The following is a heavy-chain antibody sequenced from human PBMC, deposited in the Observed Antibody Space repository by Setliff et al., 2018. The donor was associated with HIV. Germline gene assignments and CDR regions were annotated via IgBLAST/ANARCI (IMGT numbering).Heavy chain of an antibody. D-gene: IGHD6-13*01. J-gene: IGHJ4*02. Sequence: SETLSLTCTVTGGSISSGGFYWTWIRQHPGKGLEWIGYLYNTGSTYHSPSLESRVTISIDTSKNQFSLKLSSVTAADTAVYFCVRGRGSSSSWPIDYWGQGTLVTVS. V-gene: IGHV4-31*03. CDR1: GGSISSGGFY. CDR3: VRGRGSSSSWPIDY. CDR2: LYNTGST.